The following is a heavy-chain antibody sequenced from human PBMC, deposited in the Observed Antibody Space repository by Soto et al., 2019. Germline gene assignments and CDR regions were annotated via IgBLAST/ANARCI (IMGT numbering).Heavy chain of an antibody. J-gene: IGHJ5*02. CDR2: ISGSGGRT. Sequence: GGSLRLSCAASGFTFSSYGMHWVRQAPGKGLEWVSSISGSGGRTYYADSVTGRFTISRDNSKNTLYLQMHSLRAEDTAVYYCAKGLPDYGEDNWFDPWGQGTLVTVSS. CDR1: GFTFSSYG. D-gene: IGHD4-17*01. CDR3: AKGLPDYGEDNWFDP. V-gene: IGHV3-23*01.